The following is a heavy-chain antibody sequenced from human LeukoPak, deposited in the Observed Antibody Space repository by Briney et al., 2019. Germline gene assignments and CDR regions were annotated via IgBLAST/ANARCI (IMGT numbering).Heavy chain of an antibody. CDR2: IYSDGRI. D-gene: IGHD2-2*01. CDR3: ARVKRLVPNDDLDM. Sequence: GGSLRLSCAASGFTVSRNYMNWVRQAPGKGLEWVSIIYSDGRIYYADSVKGRFTISRDNSKNTVHLQMNSLRADDTAVYYCARVKRLVPNDDLDMWGQGTMVTVSS. J-gene: IGHJ3*02. CDR1: GFTVSRNY. V-gene: IGHV3-66*01.